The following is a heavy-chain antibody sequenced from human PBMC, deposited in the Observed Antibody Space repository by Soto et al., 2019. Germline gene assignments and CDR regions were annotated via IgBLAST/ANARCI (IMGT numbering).Heavy chain of an antibody. Sequence: QVQLVQSGAEVKKPGASVKVSCKASGYTFTSYGISWVRQAPGQGLEWMGWISAYNGNTNYAQKLQGRVTMTTDTATSTAYMELRSLRSDDTAVYYCARDPPFWSGYRGEGVFDPWGQGTLVTVSS. J-gene: IGHJ5*02. CDR2: ISAYNGNT. V-gene: IGHV1-18*01. CDR3: ARDPPFWSGYRGEGVFDP. D-gene: IGHD3-3*01. CDR1: GYTFTSYG.